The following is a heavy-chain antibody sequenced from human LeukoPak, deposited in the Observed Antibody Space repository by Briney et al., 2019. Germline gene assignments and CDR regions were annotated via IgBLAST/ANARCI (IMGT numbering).Heavy chain of an antibody. CDR3: ARQKEGIFYSYGLLGEGYLDY. J-gene: IGHJ4*02. CDR2: IYPGDSDT. V-gene: IGHV5-51*01. D-gene: IGHD5-18*01. CDR1: GYSFTSYW. Sequence: GESLKISCKASGYSFTSYWIGWVRQMPGKGLEWMGIIYPGDSDTRYSPSFQGQVTISADKSISTAYLQWSSLKASDTAMYYCARQKEGIFYSYGLLGEGYLDYWGQGTLVTVSS.